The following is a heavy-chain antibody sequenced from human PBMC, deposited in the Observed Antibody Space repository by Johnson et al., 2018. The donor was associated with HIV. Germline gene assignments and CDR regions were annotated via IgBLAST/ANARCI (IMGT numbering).Heavy chain of an antibody. D-gene: IGHD3/OR15-3a*01. CDR3: ARQGLTVDALDI. CDR2: IGTAGDT. CDR1: GFTFSSYD. J-gene: IGHJ3*02. V-gene: IGHV3-13*01. Sequence: VQLVESGGGLVQPGGSLRLSCAASGFTFSSYDMHWVRQATGKGLEWVSAIGTAGDTYYPGSVKGRFTISRENAKNSLFLQMNSLTVGDTAVYYCARQGLTVDALDIWGQGTMVIVSS.